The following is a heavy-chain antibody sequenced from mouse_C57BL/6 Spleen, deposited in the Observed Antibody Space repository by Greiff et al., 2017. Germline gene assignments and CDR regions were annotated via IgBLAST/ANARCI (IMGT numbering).Heavy chain of an antibody. CDR3: ARDTTGTGSKGY. CDR1: GYAFTDYN. CDR2: INPNYGKT. J-gene: IGHJ4*01. Sequence: VQLQQSGPELVKPGASVKISCKASGYAFTDYNMNWVKQSNGKSLEWIGVINPNYGKTSYNQKFKGKATLTSDQSSSTAYMQLNSLTSEASAVYYCARDTTGTGSKGYWGQGTSVTVST. V-gene: IGHV1-39*01. D-gene: IGHD4-1*01.